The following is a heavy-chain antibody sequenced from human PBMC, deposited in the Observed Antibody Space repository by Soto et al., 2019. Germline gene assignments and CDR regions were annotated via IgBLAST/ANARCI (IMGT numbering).Heavy chain of an antibody. V-gene: IGHV4-39*01. CDR3: ARHTPAISISDH. J-gene: IGHJ4*02. D-gene: IGHD2-15*01. Sequence: SETLSLTCTVSGGSISSGDYYWSWIRQPPGKGLEWIGNIYYSGSTNYNTSLKGRVTISVDTSKNQFSLKLSSVTAAYTAVYYCARHTPAISISDHWGQGTLVTVSS. CDR1: GGSISSGDYY. CDR2: IYYSGST.